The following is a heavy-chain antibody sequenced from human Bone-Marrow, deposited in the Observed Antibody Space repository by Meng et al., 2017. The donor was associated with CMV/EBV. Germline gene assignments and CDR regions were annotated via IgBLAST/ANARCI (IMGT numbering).Heavy chain of an antibody. CDR1: GFIFSSYS. D-gene: IGHD3-9*01. CDR3: ARGLLRYFDWLFPLAFDI. V-gene: IGHV3-21*06. Sequence: GESLKISCAASGFIFSSYSMNWVRQAPGKGLEWVSSISSSSSYIYYADSVKGRFTISRDNVKNSLYPQMNSLRGEDAAVFYWARGLLRYFDWLFPLAFDIWGQGTMVTVSS. J-gene: IGHJ3*02. CDR2: ISSSSSYI.